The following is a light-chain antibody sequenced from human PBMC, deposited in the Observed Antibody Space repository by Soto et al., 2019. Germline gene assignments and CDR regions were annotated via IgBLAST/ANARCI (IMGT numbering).Light chain of an antibody. Sequence: EIVLTQSPATMSLSPGERAALACRASQSVSSYLAWYQQKPGQAPRLLIYDASKRAPGIPARFTGSGSGTDFTLTISVLEPAAFAVYFCQQRSVWLSPFGGGNPVEI. CDR3: QQRSVWLSP. V-gene: IGKV3-11*01. CDR2: DAS. CDR1: QSVSSY. J-gene: IGKJ4*01.